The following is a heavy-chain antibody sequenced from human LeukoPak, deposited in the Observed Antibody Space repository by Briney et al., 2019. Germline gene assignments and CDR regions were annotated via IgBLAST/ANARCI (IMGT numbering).Heavy chain of an antibody. J-gene: IGHJ4*02. CDR1: GFTFSSYT. D-gene: IGHD3-22*01. CDR3: VRVGDYYDSGGYQGFDY. Sequence: GGSLRLSCAASGFTFSSYTMNWVRQAPGKGLEWISSISSSSYYIYYADSVKGRFTISRDNAKNSVYLQMNSLRDEDTAVYYCVRVGDYYDSGGYQGFDYWGQGTLVTVSS. CDR2: ISSSSYYI. V-gene: IGHV3-21*01.